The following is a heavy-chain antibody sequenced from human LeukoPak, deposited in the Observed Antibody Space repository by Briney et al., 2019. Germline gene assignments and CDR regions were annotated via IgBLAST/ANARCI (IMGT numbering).Heavy chain of an antibody. V-gene: IGHV1-69*05. D-gene: IGHD3-10*01. CDR1: GGTFSSYA. Sequence: SVKVSCKASGGTFSSYAISWVRQAPGQGLEWMGGIIPIFGTANYAQKFQGRVTITTDESTSTAYMELSSLRSEDPAVYYCARGGDMVRGVPGGFDYWGQGTLVTVSS. CDR2: IIPIFGTA. CDR3: ARGGDMVRGVPGGFDY. J-gene: IGHJ4*02.